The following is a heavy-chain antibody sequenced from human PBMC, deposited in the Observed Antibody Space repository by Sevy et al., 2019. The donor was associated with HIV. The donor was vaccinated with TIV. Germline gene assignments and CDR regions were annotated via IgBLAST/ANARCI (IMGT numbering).Heavy chain of an antibody. D-gene: IGHD2-2*01. J-gene: IGHJ5*02. Sequence: ASVKVSCKASGDTFTSSGINWVRQAPGQGPEWMGGIMTVFGTTHYAQRFQGRVTIIADKSTSTVYMELGSLGSEDTAVYYCARDVGNVVVVPAPVGWFDRWGQGTLVTVSS. V-gene: IGHV1-69*06. CDR2: IMTVFGTT. CDR3: ARDVGNVVVVPAPVGWFDR. CDR1: GDTFTSSG.